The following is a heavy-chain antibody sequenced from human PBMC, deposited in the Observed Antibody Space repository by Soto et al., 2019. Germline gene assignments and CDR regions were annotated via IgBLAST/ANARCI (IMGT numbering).Heavy chain of an antibody. D-gene: IGHD6-13*01. CDR1: GYTFTSYY. CDR2: INPSGGST. J-gene: IGHJ6*02. CDR3: ARAGGFGSSWLSDYYYYGMDV. V-gene: IGHV1-46*01. Sequence: ASVEVSCKASGYTFTSYYMHWLRQAPGQGLEWMGIINPSGGSTSYAQKFQGRVTMTRDTSTSTVYMELSSLRSEDTAVYYCARAGGFGSSWLSDYYYYGMDVWGQGTTVTVS.